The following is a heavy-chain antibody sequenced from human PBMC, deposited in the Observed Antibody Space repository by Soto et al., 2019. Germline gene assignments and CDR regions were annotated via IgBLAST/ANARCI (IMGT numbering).Heavy chain of an antibody. D-gene: IGHD3-10*01. CDR2: IWYDGSNK. CDR1: GFTFSSYG. V-gene: IGHV3-33*01. J-gene: IGHJ6*02. Sequence: GGSLRLSCAASGFTFSSYGMHWVRQAPGKGLEWVAVIWYDGSNKYYADSVKGRFTISRDNSKNTLYLQMNSLRAEDTAVYYCARDQSRGSGSYLRYYYYYGMDVWGQGTTVTVSS. CDR3: ARDQSRGSGSYLRYYYYYGMDV.